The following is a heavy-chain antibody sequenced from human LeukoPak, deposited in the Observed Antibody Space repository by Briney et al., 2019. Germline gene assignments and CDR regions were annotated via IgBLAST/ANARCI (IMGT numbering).Heavy chain of an antibody. CDR1: GGSISSYY. J-gene: IGHJ4*02. V-gene: IGHV4-59*01. D-gene: IGHD6-13*01. CDR2: IYYSGST. CDR3: ARVTGYRIEDYFDY. Sequence: SSETLSLTCTVSGGSISSYYWSWIRQPPGKGLEWIGYIYYSGSTNYNPSLKSRVTISVETSKNEFPLKLRSVTAADTAVYYCARVTGYRIEDYFDYWGQGTLVTVSS.